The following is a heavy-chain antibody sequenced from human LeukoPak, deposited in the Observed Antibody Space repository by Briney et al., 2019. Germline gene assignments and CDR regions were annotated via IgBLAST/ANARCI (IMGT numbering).Heavy chain of an antibody. CDR1: GFSVGTNY. V-gene: IGHV3-30*18. Sequence: GGSLRLSCAASGFSVGTNYMTWVRQTPGKGLEWVAVISYDGIDKYYADSVKGRFTISRDNSKNTLYLQMNSLKSEDTAVYYCAKGSCSSTTCLKTDWGQGAPVTVSS. CDR3: AKGSCSSTTCLKTD. D-gene: IGHD2-2*01. J-gene: IGHJ4*02. CDR2: ISYDGIDK.